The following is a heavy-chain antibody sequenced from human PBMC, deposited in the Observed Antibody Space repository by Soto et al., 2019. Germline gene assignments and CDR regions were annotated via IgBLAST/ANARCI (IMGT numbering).Heavy chain of an antibody. CDR1: GGSISSGDYY. Sequence: PSETLSLTCTVSGGSISSGDYYWSWIRQPPGKGLEWIGYIYYSGSTNYNPSLKSRVTISVDTSKNQFSLKLSSVTAADTAVYYCASSWELGRNYYYGMDVWGQGTTVTVSS. CDR3: ASSWELGRNYYYGMDV. D-gene: IGHD1-26*01. CDR2: IYYSGST. J-gene: IGHJ6*02. V-gene: IGHV4-61*08.